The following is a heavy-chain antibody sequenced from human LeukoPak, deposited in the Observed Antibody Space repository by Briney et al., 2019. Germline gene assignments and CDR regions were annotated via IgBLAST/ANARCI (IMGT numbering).Heavy chain of an antibody. J-gene: IGHJ4*02. Sequence: GGSLRLSCAASGFTFSSYAMSWVRQAPGKGLEWVAVISYDGSNKYYADSVKGRFTISRDNSKNTLYLQMNSLRAEDTAVYYCAKDTTLRYDFWSVRNNIMDYWGQGTLVTVSS. CDR3: AKDTTLRYDFWSVRNNIMDY. CDR1: GFTFSSYA. D-gene: IGHD3-3*01. V-gene: IGHV3-30*18. CDR2: ISYDGSNK.